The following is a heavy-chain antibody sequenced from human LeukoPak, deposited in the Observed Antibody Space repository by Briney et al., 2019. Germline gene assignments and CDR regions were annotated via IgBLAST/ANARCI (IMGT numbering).Heavy chain of an antibody. Sequence: GGSLRLSCTASGFTFSNYDMTWVRQAPGKGLEWVSSISATTIYTFSADSVRGRFTISRDNVENSLYLQMNNLRGEDTGVYFCARIGLDRDAYNSFDFWGQGTLVTVSS. CDR3: ARIGLDRDAYNSFDF. CDR2: ISATTIYT. V-gene: IGHV3-21*01. D-gene: IGHD5-24*01. J-gene: IGHJ4*02. CDR1: GFTFSNYD.